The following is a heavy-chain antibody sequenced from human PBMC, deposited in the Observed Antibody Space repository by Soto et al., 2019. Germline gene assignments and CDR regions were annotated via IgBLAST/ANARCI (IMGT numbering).Heavy chain of an antibody. J-gene: IGHJ4*02. CDR2: IYYGGST. D-gene: IGHD2-2*01. CDR3: ARVPDY. Sequence: PSETLSLTCTVSGGSISSYYWSWIRQPPGKGLEWIAHIYYGGSTSYNSSLKSRVTISVDRSKSQLSLKLSSVTAADTAVYCCARVPDYWGQGILVTVSS. CDR1: GGSISSYY. V-gene: IGHV4-59*01.